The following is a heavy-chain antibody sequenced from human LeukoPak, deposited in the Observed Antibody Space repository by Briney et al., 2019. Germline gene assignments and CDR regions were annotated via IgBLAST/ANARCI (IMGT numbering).Heavy chain of an antibody. V-gene: IGHV3-74*01. Sequence: GGSLRLSCAASGFTFSSYWMHWVRQAPGKGLVWVSRINTEGSSTTYADSVKGRFTISRDNVKNTLYLQMNSLRAEDTAVYYCARREGFCKGGTCYLDFWGQGTLVTVSS. D-gene: IGHD2-15*01. CDR2: INTEGSST. CDR3: ARREGFCKGGTCYLDF. CDR1: GFTFSSYW. J-gene: IGHJ4*02.